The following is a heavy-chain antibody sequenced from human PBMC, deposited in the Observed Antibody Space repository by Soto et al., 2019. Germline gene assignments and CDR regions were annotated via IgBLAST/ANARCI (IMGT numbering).Heavy chain of an antibody. J-gene: IGHJ3*01. CDR2: FYYGGST. V-gene: IGHV4-59*01. CDR3: AGGFSSVVFAV. CDR1: GGSISSYY. D-gene: IGHD6-19*01. Sequence: PSETLSLTCTVSGGSISSYYWSWIRQPPGKGLEWIGYFYYGGSTNYNPSLKSRVTISIDTSKNQFSLNLFSVTAADTAVYYCAGGFSSVVFAVWGQGTMVTVSS.